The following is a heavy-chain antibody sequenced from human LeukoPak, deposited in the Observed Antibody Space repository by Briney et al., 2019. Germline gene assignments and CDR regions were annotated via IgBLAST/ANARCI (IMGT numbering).Heavy chain of an antibody. CDR3: ARDFPRRGRIVVVPAAYYYYYGMDV. CDR1: GFTFSSYS. D-gene: IGHD2-2*01. J-gene: IGHJ6*02. V-gene: IGHV3-21*01. CDR2: ISSSSSYR. Sequence: GGSLRLSCAASGFTFSSYSMNWVRQAPGKGLEWVSSISSSSSYRYYADSVKGRFTISRDNAKNSLYLQMHSLRAEDTAVYYCARDFPRRGRIVVVPAAYYYYYGMDVWGQGTTVTVSS.